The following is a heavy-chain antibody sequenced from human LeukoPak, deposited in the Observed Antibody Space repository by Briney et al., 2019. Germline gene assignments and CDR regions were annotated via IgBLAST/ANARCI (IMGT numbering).Heavy chain of an antibody. Sequence: PSETLSLTCTVSGGSVSSRTYYWGWFRQPPGKGLEWIGSIYYSGNTFYNSSLKSRVTISVDTSKNQISLNLRSVPAADTAVYYCSGGIDEAGKAFDIWGQGTMVTVSS. D-gene: IGHD3-10*01. J-gene: IGHJ3*02. CDR2: IYYSGNT. V-gene: IGHV4-39*01. CDR3: SGGIDEAGKAFDI. CDR1: GGSVSSRTYY.